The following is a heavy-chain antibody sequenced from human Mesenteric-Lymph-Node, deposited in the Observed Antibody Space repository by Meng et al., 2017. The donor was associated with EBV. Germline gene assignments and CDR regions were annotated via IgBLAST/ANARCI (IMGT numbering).Heavy chain of an antibody. V-gene: IGHV4-34*02. D-gene: IGHD6-19*01. Sequence: QLKQVGAGLFKPSDTLPLTGGVTGGAFGGYYWTWIPQPPGKGLEWIGEINHSGSTNYNPSLKSRVTISLDTSKNQISLKLTSVTAADTAVYYCAKTGSSGWSDLDYWGRGILVTVSS. J-gene: IGHJ4*02. CDR3: AKTGSSGWSDLDY. CDR1: GGAFGGYY. CDR2: INHSGST.